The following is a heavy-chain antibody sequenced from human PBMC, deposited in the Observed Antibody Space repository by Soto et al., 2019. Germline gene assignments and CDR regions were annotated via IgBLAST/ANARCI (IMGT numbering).Heavy chain of an antibody. Sequence: SETLSLTCAVSGGSISSGGYSWSWIRQPPGKGLEWIGYIYHSGSTYYNPSLKSRVTISVDRSKNQFSLKLSSVTAADTAVYYCARLLRHNYYGMDVWGQGTTVT. D-gene: IGHD2-15*01. CDR1: GGSISSGGYS. V-gene: IGHV4-30-2*01. CDR2: IYHSGST. J-gene: IGHJ6*02. CDR3: ARLLRHNYYGMDV.